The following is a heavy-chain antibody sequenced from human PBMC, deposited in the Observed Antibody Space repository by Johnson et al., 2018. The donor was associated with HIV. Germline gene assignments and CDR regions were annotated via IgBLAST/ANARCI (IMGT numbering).Heavy chain of an antibody. Sequence: VQLVESGGGLVQPGGSLRVSCAASGFTVSSNYMSWVRQAPGKGLEWVSGINWNGGSTGYADSVKGRFTISRDNSRNTLYLQMDSLRAEDTALYFCAKNLGESEKEEWASDYYDFGRDIPGQDPRGVVGTFDMWGQGTMVTVSS. V-gene: IGHV3-66*02. CDR1: GFTVSSNY. CDR2: INWNGGST. CDR3: AKNLGESEKEEWASDYYDFGRDIPGQDPRGVVGTFDM. D-gene: IGHD3-3*01. J-gene: IGHJ3*02.